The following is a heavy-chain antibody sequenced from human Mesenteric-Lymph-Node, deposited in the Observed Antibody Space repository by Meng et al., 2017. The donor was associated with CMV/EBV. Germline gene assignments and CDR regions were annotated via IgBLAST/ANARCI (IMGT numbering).Heavy chain of an antibody. Sequence: SVKVSCKASGGTFSSYAISWVRQAPGQGLEWMGGIIPILGIANYAQKLQGRVTMTTDTSTSTAYMELRSLRSDDTAVYYCARDLVYYYYGMDVWGQGTTVTVSS. CDR3: ARDLVYYYYGMDV. V-gene: IGHV1-69*10. CDR2: IIPILGIA. J-gene: IGHJ6*02. CDR1: GGTFSSYA.